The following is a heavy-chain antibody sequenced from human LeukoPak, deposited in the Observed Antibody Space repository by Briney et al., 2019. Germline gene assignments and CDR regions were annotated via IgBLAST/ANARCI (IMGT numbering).Heavy chain of an antibody. D-gene: IGHD7-27*01. Sequence: GGSLRLSCAASGFTFSTYSMNWVRQAPGRGLEWVSSISGSSSYIYYADSAKGRFTISRDNAKNSLYLQMNSLRADDTAVYYCARDRIQLGIYDYWGQGTLVTVSS. CDR2: ISGSSSYI. V-gene: IGHV3-21*06. J-gene: IGHJ4*02. CDR1: GFTFSTYS. CDR3: ARDRIQLGIYDY.